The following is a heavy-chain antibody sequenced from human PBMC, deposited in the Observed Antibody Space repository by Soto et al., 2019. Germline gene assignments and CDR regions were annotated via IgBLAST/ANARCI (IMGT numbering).Heavy chain of an antibody. V-gene: IGHV4-61*01. CDR2: IYYSGST. J-gene: IGHJ5*02. CDR1: GGSVSSGSYY. Sequence: SETLSLTCTVSGGSVSSGSYYWSWIRQPPGKGLEWIGYIYYSGSTNYNPSLKSRVTISVDTSKNRFSLKLSSVTAADTAVYYCARDGYTGPWGQGTMVTVYS. D-gene: IGHD1-26*01. CDR3: ARDGYTGP.